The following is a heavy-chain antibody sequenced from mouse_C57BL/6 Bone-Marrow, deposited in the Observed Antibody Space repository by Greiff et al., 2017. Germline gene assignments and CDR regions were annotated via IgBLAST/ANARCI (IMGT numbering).Heavy chain of an antibody. J-gene: IGHJ1*03. CDR2: IKPSTGGT. CDR3: ARGGGPYWYFDV. Sequence: VQLQQSGPDQKPPGASVKISCKASGYSFTGYYMNWVQQSPEKSLEWIVEIKPSTGGTTYNQKFKAKATLTVDKSSSTAYMQLKSLTSEDSAVYYCARGGGPYWYFDVWGTGTTVTVSS. CDR1: GYSFTGYY. D-gene: IGHD1-1*02. V-gene: IGHV1-42*01.